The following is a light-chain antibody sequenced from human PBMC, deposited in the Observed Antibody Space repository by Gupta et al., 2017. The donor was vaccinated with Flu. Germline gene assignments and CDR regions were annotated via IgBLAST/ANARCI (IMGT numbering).Light chain of an antibody. CDR3: SSYGTTSISWV. CDR2: EVI. CDR1: STDVGDNKY. J-gene: IGLJ3*02. V-gene: IGLV2-14*01. Sequence: ASVSGSPGQSITISCTGTSTDVGDNKYVSWYQHHPGKAPKLMIYEVINRPSGISSRFSASKSGNTASLTISGLQAEDEADYYCSSYGTTSISWVFGGGTKLTVL.